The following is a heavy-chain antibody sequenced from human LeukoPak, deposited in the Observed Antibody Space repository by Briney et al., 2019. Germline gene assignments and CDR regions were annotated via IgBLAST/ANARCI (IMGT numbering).Heavy chain of an antibody. V-gene: IGHV2-5*02. D-gene: IGHD3-10*01. CDR2: IYWDDDK. J-gene: IGHJ4*02. Sequence: SGPTLVNPPQTLTLTCTFSGFSLSTSRVGVGWIRQPPGKALEWLALIYWDDDKRYSPSLKSRLTITKDTSKNQVVLTMTNMDPVDSATYYCARMAYYGSGSYYFDYWGQGTLVTVSS. CDR1: GFSLSTSRVG. CDR3: ARMAYYGSGSYYFDY.